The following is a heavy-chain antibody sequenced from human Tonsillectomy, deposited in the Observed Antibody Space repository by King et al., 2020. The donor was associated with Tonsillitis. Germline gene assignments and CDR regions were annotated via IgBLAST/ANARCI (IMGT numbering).Heavy chain of an antibody. CDR1: GGSISSGGYS. J-gene: IGHJ2*01. CDR3: ARGVHPITMIVGTYWYFDL. V-gene: IGHV4-30-2*01. CDR2: IYHSGST. Sequence: QVQLQESGSGLVKPSQTLSLTCAVSGGSISSGGYSWSWIRQPPGKGLEWIGYIYHSGSTHYNPSLKSRVTISVDRSKNQFSLKLSSVTAADTAVYYCARGVHPITMIVGTYWYFDLWGRGTLVTVSS. D-gene: IGHD3-22*01.